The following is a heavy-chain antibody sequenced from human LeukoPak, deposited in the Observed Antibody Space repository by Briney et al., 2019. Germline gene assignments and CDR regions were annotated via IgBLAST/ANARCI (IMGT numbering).Heavy chain of an antibody. V-gene: IGHV3-23*01. D-gene: IGHD5-18*01. CDR1: GFTFSSYG. CDR3: AKDNSGYSYGTYFDY. CDR2: ISGSGGST. Sequence: GSLRLSCAASGFTFSSYGMSWVRQAPGKGLEWVSAISGSGGSTYYADSVKGRFTISRDNSKNTLYLQMNSLRAEDTAVYYCAKDNSGYSYGTYFDYWGQGTLVTVSS. J-gene: IGHJ4*02.